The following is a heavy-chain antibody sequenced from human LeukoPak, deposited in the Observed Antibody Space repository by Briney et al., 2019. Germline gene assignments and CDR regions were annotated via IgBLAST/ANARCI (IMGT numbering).Heavy chain of an antibody. CDR1: GGSISSGSYY. D-gene: IGHD2-15*01. CDR3: ARGKGFYYYMDV. CDR2: IYTSGST. Sequence: PSETLSLTCSVSGGSISSGSYYWSWIRQPAGKGLEWIGHIYTSGSTNYNPSLKSRVTISLDKSKNQFSLKQSSVTAADTAVYYCARGKGFYYYMDVWGKGTTVTVSS. V-gene: IGHV4-61*09. J-gene: IGHJ6*03.